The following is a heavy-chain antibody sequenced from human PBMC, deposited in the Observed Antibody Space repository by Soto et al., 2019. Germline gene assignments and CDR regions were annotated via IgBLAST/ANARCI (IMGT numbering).Heavy chain of an antibody. V-gene: IGHV3-30-3*01. CDR1: GFTFSGYA. D-gene: IGHD2-15*01. Sequence: GGSLILSSADSGFTFSGYALPSVSPAPGKGLEWVAVISYDGSNKYYADSVKGRFTISRDNSKIALYLQMSSLRAEDTAVYNCVRDRVRWYVRYYYYGMDVWGQGITVTVAS. J-gene: IGHJ6*02. CDR2: ISYDGSNK. CDR3: VRDRVRWYVRYYYYGMDV.